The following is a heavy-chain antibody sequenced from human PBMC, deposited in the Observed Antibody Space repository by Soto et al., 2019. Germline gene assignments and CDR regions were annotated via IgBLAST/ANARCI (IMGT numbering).Heavy chain of an antibody. D-gene: IGHD2-15*01. CDR3: ARTYCSGGSCYFLSSELDY. CDR2: ISSNGGST. J-gene: IGHJ4*02. V-gene: IGHV3-64*01. CDR1: GFTFSSYA. Sequence: GGSLRLSCAASGFTFSSYAMHWVRQAPGKGLEYVSAISSNGGSTYYANSVKGRFTISRDNSKNTLYLQMDSLRAEDTAVYYCARTYCSGGSCYFLSSELDYWGQGTLVTVSS.